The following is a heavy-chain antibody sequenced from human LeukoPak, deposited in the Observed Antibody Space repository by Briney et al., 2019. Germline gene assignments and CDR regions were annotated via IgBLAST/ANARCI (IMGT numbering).Heavy chain of an antibody. CDR2: IYTSGST. Sequence: SEPLSLTCPVSGGSISSYYWSWTRPPAGKGLEWIGRIYTSGSTNYNPSLKSRVTMSVDTSKNQFSLKLSSVTAADTAVYYCASEAAAGIPDYWGQGTLVTVSS. D-gene: IGHD6-13*01. CDR3: ASEAAAGIPDY. CDR1: GGSISSYY. J-gene: IGHJ4*02. V-gene: IGHV4-4*07.